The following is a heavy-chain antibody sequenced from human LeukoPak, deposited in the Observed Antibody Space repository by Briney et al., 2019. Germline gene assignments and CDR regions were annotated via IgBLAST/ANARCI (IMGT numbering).Heavy chain of an antibody. CDR1: GGSISSSSYY. CDR3: ACTTPYYDFWSGYSTTFDY. D-gene: IGHD3-3*01. Sequence: SETLSLTCTVSGGSISSSSYYWGWIRQPPGKGLEWIGSIYYSGSTYYNPSLKSRVTISVDTSKNQFSLKLSSVTAADTAVYYCACTTPYYDFWSGYSTTFDYWGQGTLVTVSS. V-gene: IGHV4-39*01. J-gene: IGHJ4*02. CDR2: IYYSGST.